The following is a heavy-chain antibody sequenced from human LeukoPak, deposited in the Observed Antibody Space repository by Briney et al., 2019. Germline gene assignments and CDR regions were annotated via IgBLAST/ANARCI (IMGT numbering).Heavy chain of an antibody. CDR3: ARALSWTTDYYYYMDV. J-gene: IGHJ6*03. V-gene: IGHV1-8*01. CDR2: MNPKSGHT. D-gene: IGHD3/OR15-3a*01. CDR1: GYTFTSYY. Sequence: ASVKVSCKASGYTFTSYYINWVRQATGQGLEWMGWMNPKSGHTGFAQKFQGRVTITKNTSITTAYMELSSLRSEDTDLYYCARALSWTTDYYYYMDVWGKGTTVTVSS.